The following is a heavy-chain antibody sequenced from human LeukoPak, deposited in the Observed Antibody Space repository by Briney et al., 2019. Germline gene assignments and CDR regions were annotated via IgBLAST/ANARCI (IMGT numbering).Heavy chain of an antibody. Sequence: SVKVSCKASGGTFSSNAISWVRQAPGPGLEWMGGIIPIFGTANYAQEFQGRVTITADESTSTAYMELSSLRSEDTAVYYCAAHPITMVRGVIGPNWYDPWGQGTLVTVSS. CDR2: IIPIFGTA. CDR1: GGTFSSNA. J-gene: IGHJ5*02. D-gene: IGHD3-10*01. CDR3: AAHPITMVRGVIGPNWYDP. V-gene: IGHV1-69*13.